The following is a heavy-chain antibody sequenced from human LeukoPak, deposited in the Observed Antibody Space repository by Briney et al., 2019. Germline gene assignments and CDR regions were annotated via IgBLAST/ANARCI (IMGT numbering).Heavy chain of an antibody. CDR3: ATVVVVAATNYYYYATDV. CDR1: GGSIRSDDYY. V-gene: IGHV4-30-4*01. CDR2: IFYTGNT. D-gene: IGHD2-15*01. Sequence: SETLSLTCTVSGGSIRSDDYYWSWIRQPPGQGLEWIGYIFYTGNTHYNPSLQSRVTFSVDTSKNQFSLKLSSVAAADTAVYFCATVVVVAATNYYYYATDVWGQGTTVTVSS. J-gene: IGHJ6*02.